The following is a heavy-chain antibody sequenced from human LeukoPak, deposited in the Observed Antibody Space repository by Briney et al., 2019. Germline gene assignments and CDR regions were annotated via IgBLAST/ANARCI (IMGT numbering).Heavy chain of an antibody. J-gene: IGHJ6*02. V-gene: IGHV3-30-3*01. D-gene: IGHD7-27*01. CDR1: GFTFSSYA. CDR2: ISYDGSNK. CDR3: AGTKLGRSYGMDV. Sequence: QPGRSLRLSCAASGFTFSSYAMHWVRQAPGKGLEWVAVISYDGSNKYYADSVEGRFTISRDNSKNTLYLQMNSLRAEDTAVYYCAGTKLGRSYGMDVWGQGTTVTVSS.